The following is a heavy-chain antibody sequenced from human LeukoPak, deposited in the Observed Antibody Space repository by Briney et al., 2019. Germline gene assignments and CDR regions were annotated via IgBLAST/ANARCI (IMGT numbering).Heavy chain of an antibody. CDR2: ISSSSSYI. J-gene: IGHJ4*02. Sequence: GGSLRLSCAASGFTFSSYSMNWVRQAPGKGLEWVSSISSSSSYIYCADSVKGRFTISRDNAKNSLYLQMNSLRAEDTAVYYCARAWYYYDSSGYPIGYWGQGTLVTVSS. CDR3: ARAWYYYDSSGYPIGY. CDR1: GFTFSSYS. D-gene: IGHD3-22*01. V-gene: IGHV3-21*01.